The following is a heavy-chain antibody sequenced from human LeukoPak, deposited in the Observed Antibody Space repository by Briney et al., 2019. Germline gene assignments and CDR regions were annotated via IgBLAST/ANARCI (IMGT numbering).Heavy chain of an antibody. CDR1: GFTFSSYS. CDR3: ARDKDTVTTRRRDAFDI. CDR2: ISSSSSYI. J-gene: IGHJ3*02. V-gene: IGHV3-21*01. Sequence: PGGSLRLSCAASGFTFSSYSMNWVRQAPGKGLEWVSSISSSSSYIYYADSVKGRFTISRDNAKNSLYLQMNSLRAEDTAVYYCARDKDTVTTRRRDAFDIWGQGTMVTVSS. D-gene: IGHD4-17*01.